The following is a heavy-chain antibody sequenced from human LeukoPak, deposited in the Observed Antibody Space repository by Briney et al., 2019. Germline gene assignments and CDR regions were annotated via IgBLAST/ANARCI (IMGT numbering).Heavy chain of an antibody. J-gene: IGHJ4*02. CDR1: GFTFSSYA. D-gene: IGHD2-2*01. V-gene: IGHV3-23*01. CDR3: AKDLRVVPAAASDY. CDR2: ISGSGGST. Sequence: PGGSLRRSCAASGFTFSSYAMSWVRQAPGKGLEWVSAISGSGGSTYYANSVKGRFTISRDNSKNTLYLQMNSLRAEDTAVYYCAKDLRVVPAAASDYWGQGTLVTVSS.